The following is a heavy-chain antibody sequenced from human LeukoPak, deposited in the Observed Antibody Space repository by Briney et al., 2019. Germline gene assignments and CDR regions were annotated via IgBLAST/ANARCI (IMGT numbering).Heavy chain of an antibody. J-gene: IGHJ6*02. V-gene: IGHV1-18*04. D-gene: IGHD2-15*01. Sequence: ASVKLSCTASGYTFTGYYMPWVRQAPGPGLGWMGWISGYNGDTHYAQNLQHRVTMTTDTSTSTAYMDVRSLRSDDTAVYYCARAGADSAAYFYYAMDVWGQGTTVTVSS. CDR3: ARAGADSAAYFYYAMDV. CDR2: ISGYNGDT. CDR1: GYTFTGYY.